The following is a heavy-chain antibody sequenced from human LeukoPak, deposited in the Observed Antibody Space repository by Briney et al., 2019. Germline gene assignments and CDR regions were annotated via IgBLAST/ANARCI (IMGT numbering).Heavy chain of an antibody. V-gene: IGHV3-66*04. CDR1: GFTVSSNY. CDR3: ARLVSSLHFDY. Sequence: GGSLRLYCAASGFTVSSNYMSWVRQAPGKGLEWVSLIYNDGNTYYADSVKGRFTISRDNSKNTLYLHMNSLRAEDTAVYYCARLVSSLHFDYWGQGTLVTVSS. J-gene: IGHJ4*02. D-gene: IGHD6-6*01. CDR2: IYNDGNT.